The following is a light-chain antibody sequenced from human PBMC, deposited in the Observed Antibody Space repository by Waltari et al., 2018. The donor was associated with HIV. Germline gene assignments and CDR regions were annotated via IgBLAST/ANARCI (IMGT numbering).Light chain of an antibody. CDR3: SSYAGSNNLV. Sequence: QSALTQPPPASGPPGQSVTIPRTGTSSNLGGCNSAPWYQQHPGKAPQLMIYEVSKRPSGVPDRFSGSKSGNTASLTVAGLQAEDEADYYCSSYAGSNNLVFGGGTKLTVL. CDR1: SSNLGGCNS. J-gene: IGLJ2*01. CDR2: EVS. V-gene: IGLV2-8*01.